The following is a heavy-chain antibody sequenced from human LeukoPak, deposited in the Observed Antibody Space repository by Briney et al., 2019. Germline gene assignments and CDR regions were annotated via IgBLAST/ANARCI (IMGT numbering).Heavy chain of an antibody. D-gene: IGHD3-22*01. CDR2: IYYSGST. J-gene: IGHJ5*02. CDR1: GGSISSYY. CDR3: ARVYSYYYDSSGYFRFDP. Sequence: PSETLSLTCTVSGGSISSYYWSWIRQPPGKGLEWIGYIYYSGSTYYNPSLKSRVTISVDTSKNQFSLKLSSVTATDTAVYYCARVYSYYYDSSGYFRFDPWGQGTLVTVSS. V-gene: IGHV4-59*08.